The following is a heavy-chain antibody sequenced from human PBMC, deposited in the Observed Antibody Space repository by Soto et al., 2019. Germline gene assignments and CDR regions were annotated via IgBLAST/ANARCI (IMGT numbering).Heavy chain of an antibody. V-gene: IGHV1-8*01. J-gene: IGHJ4*02. Sequence: ASVKVSCKASGYTFTSYDINWVRQATGQGLEWMGWMNPNSGNTGYAQKFQGRVTMTRNTSISTAYMELSSLRSEDTAVYYCARGGSNYDYVWGSYRYPFDYWGQGTLVTVSS. CDR3: ARGGSNYDYVWGSYRYPFDY. CDR2: MNPNSGNT. D-gene: IGHD3-16*02. CDR1: GYTFTSYD.